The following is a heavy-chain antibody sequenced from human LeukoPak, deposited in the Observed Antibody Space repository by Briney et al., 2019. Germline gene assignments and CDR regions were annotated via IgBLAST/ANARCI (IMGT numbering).Heavy chain of an antibody. D-gene: IGHD2-21*02. Sequence: ASVKVSCKASGYTFSSHGIIWVRQAPGQGLEWMGWITAYNGNTNYAPKLQGRVTMTTDTSTSTAYMELRSLRSDDTAVYYCARAGDVVTANLGFDYWGQGTLVTVSS. CDR1: GYTFSSHG. CDR3: ARAGDVVTANLGFDY. J-gene: IGHJ4*02. CDR2: ITAYNGNT. V-gene: IGHV1-18*01.